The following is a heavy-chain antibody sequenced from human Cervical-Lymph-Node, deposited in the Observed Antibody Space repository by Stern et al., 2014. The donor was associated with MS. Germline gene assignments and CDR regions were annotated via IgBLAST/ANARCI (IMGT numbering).Heavy chain of an antibody. CDR2: INPKSGGT. CDR3: TRALRIADRPSPGGHWFDP. CDR1: GYIFTDYY. D-gene: IGHD6-6*01. V-gene: IGHV1-2*02. J-gene: IGHJ5*02. Sequence: QVQLVQSGAEVEKPGASVKVSCKASGYIFTDYYLHWVRQAPGQGLEWMGRINPKSGGTSYAQSFQGMVTLTRDTSITTAYMDLSRLTSDDTAVYYCTRALRIADRPSPGGHWFDPWGQGTLVIVSS.